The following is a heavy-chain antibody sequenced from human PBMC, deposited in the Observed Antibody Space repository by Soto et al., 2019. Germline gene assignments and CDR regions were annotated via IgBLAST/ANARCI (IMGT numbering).Heavy chain of an antibody. D-gene: IGHD2-2*01. Sequence: EVQLVESGGGLVKPGGSLRLSCAASGFTFSNAWMNWVRQAPGKGLEWVGRIKSKTDGGTTDYSAPVKGRFTISRDDSKYTLYLQMNSLKIEDTAVYYCTTLGYCISSRCHQVGYWGQGTLVTVSS. V-gene: IGHV3-15*07. CDR3: TTLGYCISSRCHQVGY. CDR2: IKSKTDGGTT. CDR1: GFTFSNAW. J-gene: IGHJ4*02.